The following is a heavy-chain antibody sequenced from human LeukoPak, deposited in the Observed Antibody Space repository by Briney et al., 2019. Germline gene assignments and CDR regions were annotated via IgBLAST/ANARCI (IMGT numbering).Heavy chain of an antibody. CDR1: GGSISSNSYY. V-gene: IGHV4-39*06. D-gene: IGHD2-15*01. Sequence: PSETLSLTCTVSGGSISSNSYYWGWIRQPPGEGLEWVGTVYYTGSTYYNPSLKSRVTISVDTSKNQFPLKLNSVTAADTAVYYCARHFTGPILPVVAAIGYWGQGTLVTVSS. CDR2: VYYTGST. J-gene: IGHJ4*02. CDR3: ARHFTGPILPVVAAIGY.